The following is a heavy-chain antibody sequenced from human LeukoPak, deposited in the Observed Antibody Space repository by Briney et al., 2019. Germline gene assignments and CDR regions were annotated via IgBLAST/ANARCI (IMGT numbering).Heavy chain of an antibody. D-gene: IGHD3-9*01. CDR1: GFTFSDYY. V-gene: IGHV3-11*01. Sequence: PGGSLRLSCAASGFTFSDYYMSWIRQAPGKGLEWVSYISSSGSPIYYTDSVKGRFTISRDNAKKSLYLQMNSLRAEDTAVYYCARGTLLRYFDWLSRLYYYYGMDVWGQGTTVTVSS. CDR2: ISSSGSPI. J-gene: IGHJ6*02. CDR3: ARGTLLRYFDWLSRLYYYYGMDV.